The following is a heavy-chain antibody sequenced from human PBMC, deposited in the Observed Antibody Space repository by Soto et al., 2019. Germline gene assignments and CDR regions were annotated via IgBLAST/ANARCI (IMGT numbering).Heavy chain of an antibody. Sequence: SETLSLTCTVSGGSIRSYYWSWIRQPPGKGLEWIGYIYYSGSTNYSPSLKSRVTISVDTSKNQFSLKLSSVTAADTAVYFCAKITTRDYGMDVWGQGTTVTVSS. CDR2: IYYSGST. D-gene: IGHD4-4*01. J-gene: IGHJ6*02. CDR1: GGSIRSYY. V-gene: IGHV4-59*01. CDR3: AKITTRDYGMDV.